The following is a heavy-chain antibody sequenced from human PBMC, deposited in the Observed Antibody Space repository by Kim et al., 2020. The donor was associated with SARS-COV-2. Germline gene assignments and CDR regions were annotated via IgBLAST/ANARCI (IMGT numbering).Heavy chain of an antibody. Sequence: GGSLRLSCAASGFTFSSYSMNWVRQAPGKGLEWVSSISSSSSYIYYADSVKGRFTISRDNAKNSLYLQMNSLRAEDTAVYYCARESQVVVAATPNWYFDLWGRGTLVTVSS. CDR1: GFTFSSYS. CDR2: ISSSSSYI. V-gene: IGHV3-21*01. CDR3: ARESQVVVAATPNWYFDL. J-gene: IGHJ2*01. D-gene: IGHD2-15*01.